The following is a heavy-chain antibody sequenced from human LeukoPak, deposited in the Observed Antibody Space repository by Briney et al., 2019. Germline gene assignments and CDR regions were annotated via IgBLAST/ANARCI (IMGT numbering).Heavy chain of an antibody. V-gene: IGHV1-2*02. CDR3: ARGPYYGSGRRGYYFDY. D-gene: IGHD3-10*01. J-gene: IGHJ4*02. CDR2: INPNSGGT. CDR1: GYTFTGYN. Sequence: GASVKVSCKASGYTFTGYNMHWVRQAPGQGLEWMGWINPNSGGTNYAQKFQGRVTMTRDTSISTAYMELSRLRSDDTAVYYCARGPYYGSGRRGYYFDYWGQGTLVTVSS.